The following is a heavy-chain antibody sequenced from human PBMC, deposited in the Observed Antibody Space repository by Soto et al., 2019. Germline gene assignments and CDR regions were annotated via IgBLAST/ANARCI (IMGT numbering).Heavy chain of an antibody. D-gene: IGHD4-4*01. V-gene: IGHV3-30*18. Sequence: GGSLRLSCAASGFTFSNYGMHWVRQAPGKGLEWVAVISSDGSNEYYADSVKGRFTISRDNSKNTLYLQVNSLRPEDSAVYFCAKLIRDRTATSAIADPYYYYGMDVWGQGTTVTVSS. CDR2: ISSDGSNE. CDR1: GFTFSNYG. CDR3: AKLIRDRTATSAIADPYYYYGMDV. J-gene: IGHJ6*02.